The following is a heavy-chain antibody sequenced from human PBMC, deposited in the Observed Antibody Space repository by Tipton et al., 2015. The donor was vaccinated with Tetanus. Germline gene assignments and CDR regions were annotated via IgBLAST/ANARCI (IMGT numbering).Heavy chain of an antibody. CDR3: ARGTWGDYCSSTTCYPFDY. CDR1: GFIFRNYL. Sequence: SLRLSCAASGFIFRNYLMYWVRQAPGKGLEWVADVSYDGNSKNYADSVKGRCSISRDNSQNTVYLQMNSLRAVDTAVYYCARGTWGDYCSSTTCYPFDYWGQGTLVAVSS. V-gene: IGHV3-30*03. CDR2: VSYDGNSK. J-gene: IGHJ4*02. D-gene: IGHD2-2*01.